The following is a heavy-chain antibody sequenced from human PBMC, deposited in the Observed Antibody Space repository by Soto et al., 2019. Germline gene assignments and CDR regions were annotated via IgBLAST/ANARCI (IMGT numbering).Heavy chain of an antibody. J-gene: IGHJ5*02. V-gene: IGHV1-69*13. Sequence: SVKVSCKASGGTFSSYAISWVRQAPGQGLEWMGGIIPIFGTANYAQKFQGRVTITADESTSTAYMELSSLRSEDTAVYYCARDYYDSSGYITPRWFDPWGQGTLVTVSS. D-gene: IGHD3-22*01. CDR3: ARDYYDSSGYITPRWFDP. CDR1: GGTFSSYA. CDR2: IIPIFGTA.